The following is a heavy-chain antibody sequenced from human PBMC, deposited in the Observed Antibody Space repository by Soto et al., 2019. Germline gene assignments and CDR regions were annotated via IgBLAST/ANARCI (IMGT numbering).Heavy chain of an antibody. CDR3: ARGPSFWSGYYYYYYYMDV. CDR2: INSDGSST. D-gene: IGHD3-3*01. CDR1: GFTFSSYW. J-gene: IGHJ6*03. Sequence: GGSLRLSCAASGFTFSSYWMHWVRQAPGKGLVWVSRINSDGSSTSYADSVKGRFTISRDNAKNTLYLQMNSLRAEDTAVYYCARGPSFWSGYYYYYYYMDVWGKGTTVTVSS. V-gene: IGHV3-74*01.